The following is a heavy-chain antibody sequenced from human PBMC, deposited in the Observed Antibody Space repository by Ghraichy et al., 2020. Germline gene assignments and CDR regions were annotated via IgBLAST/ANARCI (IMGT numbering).Heavy chain of an antibody. J-gene: IGHJ4*02. CDR2: IKRDGSEK. CDR3: ARDSRIAVAGHDF. CDR1: GFTFSSYW. Sequence: GGSLRLSCAASGFTFSSYWMSWVRQAPGKGLEWVANIKRDGSEKYYVDSVKGRFTVSRDNAKNSLFLQMNSLRAEDTAVYYCARDSRIAVAGHDFWGQGTLVTVSS. D-gene: IGHD6-19*01. V-gene: IGHV3-7*03.